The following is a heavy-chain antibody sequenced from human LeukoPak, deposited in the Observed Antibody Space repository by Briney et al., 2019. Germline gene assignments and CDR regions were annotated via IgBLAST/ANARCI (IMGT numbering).Heavy chain of an antibody. CDR2: VSGNGDRT. D-gene: IGHD5-18*01. CDR1: GIIFSSYA. CDR3: ARDGQYSYGYLF. Sequence: GGSLRLSCAASGIIFSSYAMTWLRQAPGKGLEWVSSVSGNGDRTQYADSGKGRFTISRDNSKNTLYLQMNSLRAEDTAVYYCARDGQYSYGYLFWGQGTLVTVSS. V-gene: IGHV3-23*01. J-gene: IGHJ4*02.